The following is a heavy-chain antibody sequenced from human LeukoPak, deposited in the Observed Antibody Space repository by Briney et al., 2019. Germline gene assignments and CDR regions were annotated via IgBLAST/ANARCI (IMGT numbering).Heavy chain of an antibody. CDR2: IYYSGST. J-gene: IGHJ5*02. V-gene: IGHV4-59*01. Sequence: SETLSLTCTVSGGSISSYYWSWIRQPPGKGLEWIGYIYYSGSTNYNPSLKSRVTISVDTSKNQFSLKLSSVTAADTAVYYCARGIYCSSTSCYGDWFDPWGQGTLVTVSS. D-gene: IGHD2-2*01. CDR3: ARGIYCSSTSCYGDWFDP. CDR1: GGSISSYY.